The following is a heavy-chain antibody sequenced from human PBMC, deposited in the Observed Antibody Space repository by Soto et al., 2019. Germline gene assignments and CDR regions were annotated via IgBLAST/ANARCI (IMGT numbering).Heavy chain of an antibody. Sequence: SETLSLNCTVSGGSISSGDYYWSWIRQPPGKGLEWIGYIYYSGSTYYNPSLKSRVTISVDTSKNQFSLKLSSVTATDTAVYYCARGLVFDSSGFLFGCALLTDVHWGPRPQVSVPS. CDR2: IYYSGST. D-gene: IGHD3-22*01. CDR3: ARGLVFDSSGFLFGCALLTDVH. V-gene: IGHV4-30-4*01. J-gene: IGHJ4*02. CDR1: GGSISSGDYY.